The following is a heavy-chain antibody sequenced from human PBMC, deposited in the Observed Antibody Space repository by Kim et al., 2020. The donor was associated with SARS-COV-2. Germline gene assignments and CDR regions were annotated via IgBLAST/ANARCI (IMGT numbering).Heavy chain of an antibody. V-gene: IGHV3-74*01. J-gene: IGHJ4*02. D-gene: IGHD5-12*01. CDR3: ARDWDVKDGYSIY. Sequence: ADSVKFRFTISGDNAKNTLYLQMNRLRVEGTAVYYCARDWDVKDGYSIYWSQGTLVTVSS.